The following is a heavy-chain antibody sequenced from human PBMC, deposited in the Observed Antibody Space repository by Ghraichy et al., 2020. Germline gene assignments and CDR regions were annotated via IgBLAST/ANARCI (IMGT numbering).Heavy chain of an antibody. CDR1: GFTFSSYS. J-gene: IGHJ4*02. CDR2: IGGTTTTI. Sequence: GESLNISCAASGFTFSSYSMNWVRQAPGKGLEWVSYIGGTTTTIYYADSVKGRFTISRDNAKNSLHLQMNSLRDEDTAVYYCARDLVLSGTLWHWGQGTLVTVSS. CDR3: ARDLVLSGTLWH. D-gene: IGHD1-20*01. V-gene: IGHV3-48*02.